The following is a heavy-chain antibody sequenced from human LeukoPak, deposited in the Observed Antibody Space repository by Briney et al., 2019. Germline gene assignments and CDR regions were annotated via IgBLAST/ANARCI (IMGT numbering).Heavy chain of an antibody. CDR3: AKDIGYFDWLFDY. Sequence: GGPLRLSCAASGFTFSSYAMSWVRQAPGKGLEWVSAISGSGGSTYYADSVKGRFTISRDNSKNTLYLQMNSLRAEDTAVYYCAKDIGYFDWLFDYWGQGTLVTVPS. D-gene: IGHD3-9*01. J-gene: IGHJ4*02. V-gene: IGHV3-23*01. CDR2: ISGSGGST. CDR1: GFTFSSYA.